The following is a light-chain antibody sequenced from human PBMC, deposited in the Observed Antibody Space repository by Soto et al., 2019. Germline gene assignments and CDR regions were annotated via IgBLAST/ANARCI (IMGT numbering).Light chain of an antibody. CDR3: SSYAGSSTYV. J-gene: IGLJ1*01. V-gene: IGLV2-23*02. CDR2: EVS. Sequence: HSALTRAASGYRSHGQASTITRTRTSSDVGSYNLVSWYQQHPGKAPKLMIYEVSKRPSGVSNRFSGSKSGNTASLTISGLQAEDEADYYCSSYAGSSTYVFGPGTKVTVL. CDR1: SSDVGSYNL.